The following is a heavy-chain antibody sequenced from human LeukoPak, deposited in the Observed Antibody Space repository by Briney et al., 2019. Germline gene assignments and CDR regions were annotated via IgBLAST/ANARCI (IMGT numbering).Heavy chain of an antibody. J-gene: IGHJ6*02. CDR2: IRSKPYGETA. V-gene: IGHV3-49*03. CDR1: GFRFGDYA. CDR3: TTEPPWDV. Sequence: GGSLRLSCSGSGFRFGDYAINWFRQTPGKGLESVGFIRSKPYGETADYAAPVKGRFTISRDDSKNTLYLQMISLKTEDTAVYYCTTEPPWDVWGQGTTVTVSS.